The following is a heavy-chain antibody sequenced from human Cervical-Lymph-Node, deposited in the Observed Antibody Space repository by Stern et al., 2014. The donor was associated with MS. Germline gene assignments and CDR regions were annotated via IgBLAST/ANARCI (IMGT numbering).Heavy chain of an antibody. CDR2: IYYSGST. Sequence: QLQLQESGPGLVKPSETLSLTCTVSGGSISSSSYYWGWIRQPPGKGLEWIGSIYYSGSTYYNPSLKSRVTISVEPSKKQFSLTRSCVPAADTAVYYCAREMGFGAMEEYFQHWGQGTLVTVSS. V-gene: IGHV4-39*02. CDR1: GGSISSSSYY. J-gene: IGHJ1*01. D-gene: IGHD5-18*01. CDR3: AREMGFGAMEEYFQH.